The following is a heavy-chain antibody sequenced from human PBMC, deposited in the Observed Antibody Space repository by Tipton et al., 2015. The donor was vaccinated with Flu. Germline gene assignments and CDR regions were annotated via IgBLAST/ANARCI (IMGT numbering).Heavy chain of an antibody. V-gene: IGHV4-39*07. J-gene: IGHJ3*02. CDR2: IYYSGST. D-gene: IGHD2-8*01. CDR1: GGSISSSSYY. Sequence: TLSLTCTVSGGSISSSSYYWGWIRQPPGKGLEWIGSIYYSGSTYYNPYLKSRVTISVDTSKNQFSLKLSSVTAADTAVYYCARAPGVYESDAFDIWGQGTMVTVSS. CDR3: ARAPGVYESDAFDI.